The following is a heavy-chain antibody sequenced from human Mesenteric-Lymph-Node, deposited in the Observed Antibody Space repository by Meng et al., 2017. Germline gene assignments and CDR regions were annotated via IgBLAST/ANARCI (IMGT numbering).Heavy chain of an antibody. D-gene: IGHD6-13*01. CDR1: GYTFSSYA. J-gene: IGHJ5*02. V-gene: IGHV1-3*01. Sequence: ASVKVSCKASGYTFSSYAMHWVRQAPGQRLEWMGWINAGNGNTKYSQKFQGRVTITRDTSASTAYMELSSLRSEDTAVYYCARDLAASLEDWFDPWGQGTLVTVSS. CDR3: ARDLAASLEDWFDP. CDR2: INAGNGNT.